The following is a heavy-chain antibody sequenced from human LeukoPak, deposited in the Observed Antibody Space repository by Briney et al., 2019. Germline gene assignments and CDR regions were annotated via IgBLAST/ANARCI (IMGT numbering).Heavy chain of an antibody. Sequence: GGSLRLSCTASGFAVSSNYINWVRQAPGKGLEWVSVIHSGGNTYYAHSVKDRFTISRDNSKNTVYLQMNSLRAEDTALYYCARERDGYCGGDCYXYYGMDVWGQGTTVTVS. CDR3: ARERDGYCGGDCYXYYGMDV. CDR2: IHSGGNT. J-gene: IGHJ6*02. D-gene: IGHD2-21*02. CDR1: GFAVSSNY. V-gene: IGHV3-66*01.